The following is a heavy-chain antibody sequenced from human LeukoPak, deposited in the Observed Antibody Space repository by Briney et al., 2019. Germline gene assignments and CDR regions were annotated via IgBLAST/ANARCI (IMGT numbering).Heavy chain of an antibody. J-gene: IGHJ4*02. CDR3: GKTTAGYSSGQKPAWPVDY. D-gene: IGHD5-18*01. CDR2: IFGSGGSP. V-gene: IGHV3-23*01. CDR1: GFTFGSFA. Sequence: GGSLRLSCEASGFTFGSFAMYWVRQAPGKGLDWIAGIFGSGGSPHYADSVKGRFTISRDNTKNTVYLQINSLRAEDTAVYYCGKTTAGYSSGQKPAWPVDYWGQGTLVTVSS.